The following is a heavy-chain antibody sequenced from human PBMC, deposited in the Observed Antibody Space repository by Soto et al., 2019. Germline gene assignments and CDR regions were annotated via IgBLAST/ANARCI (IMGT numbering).Heavy chain of an antibody. CDR2: IDDTGST. CDR1: GDSISSSY. CDR3: ARGVLEWLLRDAYYYYMDV. Sequence: QVQLQESGPGLVKPSETLSLTCTVSGDSISSSYWNWIRQAPGKGLEWIGYIDDTGSTNYNPSLNSRVTLSVDPSNNQYSLKLRSVTAADTAVYYCARGVLEWLLRDAYYYYMDVWGKGTTVTVSS. V-gene: IGHV4-59*01. J-gene: IGHJ6*03. D-gene: IGHD3-3*01.